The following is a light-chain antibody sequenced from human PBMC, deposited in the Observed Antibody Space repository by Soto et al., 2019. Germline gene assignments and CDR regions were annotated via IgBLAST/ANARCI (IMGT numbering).Light chain of an antibody. CDR1: SNDVGGYNY. J-gene: IGLJ2*01. V-gene: IGLV2-8*01. CDR2: EVS. CDR3: SSYAGSSNLV. Sequence: QSALIQPPSASGSPGQSVPISCTGTSNDVGGYNYVSWYQQHPGKAPKLMIYEVSKRPSGVPDRFSGSKSGNTASLTVSGLQAEDEADYYCSSYAGSSNLVFGGGTKLTVL.